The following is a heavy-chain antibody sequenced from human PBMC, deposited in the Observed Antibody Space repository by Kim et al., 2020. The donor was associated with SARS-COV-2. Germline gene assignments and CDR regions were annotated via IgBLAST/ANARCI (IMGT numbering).Heavy chain of an antibody. D-gene: IGHD3-3*01. CDR3: AKGAKNYDFWSGYYKDY. V-gene: IGHV3-30*18. CDR2: ISYDGSNK. J-gene: IGHJ4*02. Sequence: GGSLRLSCAASGFTFSSYGMHWVRQAPGKGLEWVAVISYDGSNKYYADSVKGRFTISRDNSKNTLYLQMNSLRAEDTAVYYCAKGAKNYDFWSGYYKDYWGQGTLVTVSS. CDR1: GFTFSSYG.